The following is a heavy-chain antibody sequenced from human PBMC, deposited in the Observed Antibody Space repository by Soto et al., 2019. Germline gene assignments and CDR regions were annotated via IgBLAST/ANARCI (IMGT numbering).Heavy chain of an antibody. CDR1: GGTFNSYA. V-gene: IGHV1-69*06. Sequence: QVQLVQSGAEVKAPGSSLKFSCKFSGGTFNSYAITWVRQVPGQGLEWMGGIIPILGTTNSAQKFLGRVTIPADTSTPTAYMDLSHLRFEATAVYYYARARVRFWPQTHNDYDMHVSGPGTTLTGSS. CDR2: IIPILGTT. CDR3: ARARVRFWPQTHNDYDMHV. J-gene: IGHJ6*02. D-gene: IGHD3-3*01.